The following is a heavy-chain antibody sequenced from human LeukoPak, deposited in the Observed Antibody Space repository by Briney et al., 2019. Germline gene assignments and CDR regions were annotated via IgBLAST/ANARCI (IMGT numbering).Heavy chain of an antibody. J-gene: IGHJ4*02. D-gene: IGHD6-13*01. V-gene: IGHV3-64D*06. Sequence: GASVKVSCKASGGTFSSYAMHWVRQAPGKGLEYVSAISSNGGSTYYADSVKGRFTISRDNSKNTLYLQMSSLRAEDTAVYYCVCLDDSSSWYDYWGQGTLVTVSS. CDR3: VCLDDSSSWYDY. CDR1: GGTFSSYA. CDR2: ISSNGGST.